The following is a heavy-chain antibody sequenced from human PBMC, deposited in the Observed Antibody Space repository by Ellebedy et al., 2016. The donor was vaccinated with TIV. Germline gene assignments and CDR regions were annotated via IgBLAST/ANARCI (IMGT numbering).Heavy chain of an antibody. CDR2: IYYSGNT. CDR3: ARNPPTYNWVDS. V-gene: IGHV4-39*01. J-gene: IGHJ5*01. CDR1: GGSISRSSYY. Sequence: PGGSLRLSCTVSGGSISRSSYYWGWFRQPPGKGLEWIGNIYYSGNTDYNPSLKSRVTISVDTSKNLFSLKLRSVTAADTAVYYCARNPPTYNWVDSWGQGTLVTVSS.